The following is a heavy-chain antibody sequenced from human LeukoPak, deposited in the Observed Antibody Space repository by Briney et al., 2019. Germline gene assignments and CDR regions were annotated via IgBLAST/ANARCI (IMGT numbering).Heavy chain of an antibody. CDR3: AKVATWTYFDS. V-gene: IGHV3-23*01. Sequence: GGSLRLSCAASQFTFTTYAMSWVREAPGRGLVWVSSIGDSGVPTYYADSVKGRFTISRDNSQNTLSLQMNSLGADDTAVYYCAKVATWTYFDSWSQGTLVTVSS. D-gene: IGHD3/OR15-3a*01. CDR2: IGDSGVPT. CDR1: QFTFTTYA. J-gene: IGHJ4*02.